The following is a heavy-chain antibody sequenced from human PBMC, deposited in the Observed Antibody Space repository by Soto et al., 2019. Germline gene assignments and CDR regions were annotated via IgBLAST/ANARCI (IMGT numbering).Heavy chain of an antibody. Sequence: QVQLVQSGAEVKKPGASVKVSCKASGYTFTSYDINWVRQATGQGLEWMGWMNPNSGNTGYAQKFQGRVTMTRNTSRSTAYMEQSSLRSEDTAVYYCARVEGRYYDSSGYYYLGYWGQGTLVTVSS. CDR3: ARVEGRYYDSSGYYYLGY. CDR2: MNPNSGNT. V-gene: IGHV1-8*01. J-gene: IGHJ4*02. CDR1: GYTFTSYD. D-gene: IGHD3-22*01.